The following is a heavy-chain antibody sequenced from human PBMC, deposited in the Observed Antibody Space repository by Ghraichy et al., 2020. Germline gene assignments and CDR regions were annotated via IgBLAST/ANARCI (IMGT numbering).Heavy chain of an antibody. J-gene: IGHJ4*02. CDR1: GFTFSSYW. V-gene: IGHV3-7*01. CDR2: IKQDGSEK. Sequence: GESLNISCAASGFTFSSYWMSWVRQAPGKGLEWVANIKQDGSEKYYVDSVKGRFTISRDNAKNSLYLQMNSLRAEDTAVYYCARVRTYGYFDYWGQGTLVTVSS. CDR3: ARVRTYGYFDY. D-gene: IGHD4-17*01.